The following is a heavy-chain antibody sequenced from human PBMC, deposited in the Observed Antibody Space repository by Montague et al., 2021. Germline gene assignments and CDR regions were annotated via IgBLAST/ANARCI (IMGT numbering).Heavy chain of an antibody. D-gene: IGHD6-6*01. CDR1: GFTFRNYP. Sequence: SLRLSCAASGFTFRNYPMHWVRQAPGKGLEWVAVISYGGSYTFYADSVKGRFTISRDNSKNTVSLQMNSLRGEDTAVYYCARAPGSRAAGLWGQGTLVTVSS. CDR3: ARAPGSRAAGL. J-gene: IGHJ4*02. V-gene: IGHV3-30-3*01. CDR2: ISYGGSYT.